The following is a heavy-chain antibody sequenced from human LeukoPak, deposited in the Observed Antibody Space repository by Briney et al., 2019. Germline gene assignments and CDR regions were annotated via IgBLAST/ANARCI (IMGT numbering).Heavy chain of an antibody. CDR1: GDSVSTNIAT. CDR2: TYYRSKWSY. J-gene: IGHJ3*01. CDR3: ARRGASGWWAFDV. D-gene: IGHD6-19*01. Sequence: SQTLSLTCAISGDSVSTNIATWNWIRQSPSRGLEWLGRTYYRSKWSYDYALSVKSRITLRPDSSKNQFSLHLNSVTPEDTAVYYCARRGASGWWAFDVWGPGTMVTVSS. V-gene: IGHV6-1*01.